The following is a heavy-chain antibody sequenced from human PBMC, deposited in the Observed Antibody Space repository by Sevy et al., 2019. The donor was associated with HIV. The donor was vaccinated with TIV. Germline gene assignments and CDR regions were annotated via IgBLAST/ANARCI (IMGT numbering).Heavy chain of an antibody. V-gene: IGHV3-30-3*01. J-gene: IGHJ6*02. Sequence: GGSLRLSCAASGFTFSSYAMHWVRQAPGKGLEWVAVISYDGSNKYYADSVKGRFTISRDNSKNTLYLQMNSLGAEDTAVYYCAREQGYCSGGSCYRPSYYYYGMDVWGQGTTVTVSS. CDR3: AREQGYCSGGSCYRPSYYYYGMDV. CDR2: ISYDGSNK. D-gene: IGHD2-15*01. CDR1: GFTFSSYA.